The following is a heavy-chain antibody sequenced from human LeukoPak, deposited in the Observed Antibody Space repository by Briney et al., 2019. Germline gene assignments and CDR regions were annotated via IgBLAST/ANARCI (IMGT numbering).Heavy chain of an antibody. Sequence: PSETLSLTCTVSGGSISSYYWSWIRQPPGKGLEWIGYIYYSGSTNYNPSLKSRVTISVDTPKNQFSLKLSSVTAADTAVYYCARSIAVYSSSFDYWGQGTLVTVSS. D-gene: IGHD6-13*01. V-gene: IGHV4-59*01. CDR3: ARSIAVYSSSFDY. CDR1: GGSISSYY. CDR2: IYYSGST. J-gene: IGHJ4*02.